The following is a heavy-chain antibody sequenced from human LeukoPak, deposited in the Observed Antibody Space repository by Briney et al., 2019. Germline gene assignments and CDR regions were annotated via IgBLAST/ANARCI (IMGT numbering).Heavy chain of an antibody. Sequence: ASVKVSCKASGYTFTGYYIHWVRQAPGQGLEWMGWINPNSGGTNYAQKFQGRVTMTRDTSMSTAYMGLGGLRSDDTAVYYCSRDSGYCSGGSCWYFDSWGQGTLVTVSS. CDR3: SRDSGYCSGGSCWYFDS. J-gene: IGHJ4*02. D-gene: IGHD2-15*01. CDR2: INPNSGGT. CDR1: GYTFTGYY. V-gene: IGHV1-2*02.